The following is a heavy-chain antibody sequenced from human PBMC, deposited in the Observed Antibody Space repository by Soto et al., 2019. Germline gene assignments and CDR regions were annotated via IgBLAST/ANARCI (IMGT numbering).Heavy chain of an antibody. CDR3: ARGRPYCSGGSCYRRYYYMDV. V-gene: IGHV4-34*01. CDR1: CGPFSGYY. D-gene: IGHD2-15*01. J-gene: IGHJ6*03. CDR2: INHSGST. Sequence: SETLSDTCAVDCGPFSGYYLSLILHPPFKLLEWIGEINHSGSTNYNPSLKSRVTISVDTSKNQFSLKLSSVTAADTAVYYCARGRPYCSGGSCYRRYYYMDVWGKGTTVTVSS.